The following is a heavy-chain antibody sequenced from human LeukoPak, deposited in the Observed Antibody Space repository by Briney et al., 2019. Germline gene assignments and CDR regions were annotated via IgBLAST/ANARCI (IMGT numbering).Heavy chain of an antibody. Sequence: SETLSLTCTVSGGSISSYYWSRIRQPPGKGLEWIGYIYYSGSTNYNPSLKSRVTISVDTSKNQFSLKLSSVTAADTAVYYCARDQSSSSWYGYFDYWGQGTLVTVSS. CDR3: ARDQSSSSWYGYFDY. V-gene: IGHV4-59*01. CDR2: IYYSGST. CDR1: GGSISSYY. J-gene: IGHJ4*02. D-gene: IGHD6-13*01.